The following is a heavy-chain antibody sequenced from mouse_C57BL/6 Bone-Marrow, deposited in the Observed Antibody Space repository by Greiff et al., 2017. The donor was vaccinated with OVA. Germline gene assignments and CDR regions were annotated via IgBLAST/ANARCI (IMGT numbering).Heavy chain of an antibody. J-gene: IGHJ4*01. D-gene: IGHD1-1*02. Sequence: EVKLVESGGGLVQPGGSLKLSCAASGFTFSDYYMSWVRQTPEKRLEWVAYISNGGGSTYYPDTVKGRFTISRDNAKNTLYLQMSRLKSEDTAMYYCAIYGYYARDYWGQGTSVTVSS. CDR3: AIYGYYARDY. CDR2: ISNGGGST. CDR1: GFTFSDYY. V-gene: IGHV5-12*01.